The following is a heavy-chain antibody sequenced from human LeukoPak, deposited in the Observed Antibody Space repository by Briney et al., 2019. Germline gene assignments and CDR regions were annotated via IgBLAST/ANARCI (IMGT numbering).Heavy chain of an antibody. V-gene: IGHV4-59*01. J-gene: IGHJ4*02. Sequence: PSETLSLTCIVSGGSISSYYWNWIRQPPGKGLEWIGYIHYNGGTNYNPSLKSRVTMSLDTSKNQFSLKLNSVTAADTAVYFCARDITDASGHYYFDYWGQGTLVTVSS. D-gene: IGHD3-22*01. CDR2: IHYNGGT. CDR1: GGSISSYY. CDR3: ARDITDASGHYYFDY.